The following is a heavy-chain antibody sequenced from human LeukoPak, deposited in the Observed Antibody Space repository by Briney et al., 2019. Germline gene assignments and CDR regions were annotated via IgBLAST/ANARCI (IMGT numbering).Heavy chain of an antibody. CDR3: AKDLGVVVVIQAFDI. Sequence: PGGSLRLSCAASGFTFSSYGMHWVRQAPGKGLEWVAFIRYAGSNKYYADSVKGRFTISRDNSKNTLYLQMNSLRAEDTAVYYCAKDLGVVVVIQAFDIWGQGTMVTVSS. D-gene: IGHD3-22*01. J-gene: IGHJ3*02. CDR2: IRYAGSNK. CDR1: GFTFSSYG. V-gene: IGHV3-30*02.